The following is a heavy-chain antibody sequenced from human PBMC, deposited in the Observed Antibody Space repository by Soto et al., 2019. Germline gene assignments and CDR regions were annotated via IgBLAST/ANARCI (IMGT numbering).Heavy chain of an antibody. Sequence: PGGSLRLSCAASGFTFSSYWMSWVRQAPGKGLEWVANIKQDGSEKYYVDSVKGRFTISRDNAKNSLYLQMNSLRAEDTAVYYCARDGAYPVGGMDVWGQGTTVTVSS. V-gene: IGHV3-7*01. D-gene: IGHD2-2*02. CDR3: ARDGAYPVGGMDV. J-gene: IGHJ6*02. CDR2: IKQDGSEK. CDR1: GFTFSSYW.